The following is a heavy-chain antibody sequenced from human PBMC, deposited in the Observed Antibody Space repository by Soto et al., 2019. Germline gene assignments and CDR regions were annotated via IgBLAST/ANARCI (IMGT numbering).Heavy chain of an antibody. Sequence: PRGSVTLSCAALAFTYSGSRLNWVRQAPEKGLEWVSYISSSSSTIYYADSVKGRFTISRDNAKNSLYLQMNSLRAEDTAVYYCAREADYVNWFDPWGQGTLVTVSS. V-gene: IGHV3-48*01. J-gene: IGHJ5*02. CDR1: AFTYSGSR. D-gene: IGHD4-17*01. CDR2: ISSSSSTI. CDR3: AREADYVNWFDP.